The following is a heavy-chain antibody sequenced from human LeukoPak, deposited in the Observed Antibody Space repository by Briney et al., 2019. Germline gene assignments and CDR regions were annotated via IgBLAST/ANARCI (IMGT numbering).Heavy chain of an antibody. CDR2: INPNSGGT. CDR1: GYTFTGYY. J-gene: IGHJ4*02. CDR3: ARSTRIQLWLPGAYYFAY. Sequence: ASVKVSCKASGYTFTGYYMHWMRQAPGQGLEWMGWINPNSGGTNYAQKFQGRVTMTRDTSISTAYMELSRLRSDDTAVYYCARSTRIQLWLPGAYYFAYWGQGTLVTVSS. V-gene: IGHV1-2*02. D-gene: IGHD5-18*01.